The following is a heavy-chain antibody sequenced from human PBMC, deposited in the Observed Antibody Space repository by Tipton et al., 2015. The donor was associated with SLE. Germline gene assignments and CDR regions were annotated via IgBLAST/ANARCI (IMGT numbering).Heavy chain of an antibody. CDR2: IDYSGST. CDR1: GGSISSYY. D-gene: IGHD3-16*01. V-gene: IGHV4-59*01. CDR3: ARDGGPWTWFDP. Sequence: TLSLTSTVSGGSISSYYWSWIRQPPGKGLEWIGYIDYSGSTNYNPSLKSRVTISVDTSKNQFSLKLSSVTAADTAVYYCARDGGPWTWFDPWGQGTLVTVSS. J-gene: IGHJ5*02.